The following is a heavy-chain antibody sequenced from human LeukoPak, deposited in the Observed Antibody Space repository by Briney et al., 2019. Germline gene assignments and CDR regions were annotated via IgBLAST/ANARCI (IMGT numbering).Heavy chain of an antibody. Sequence: ASVKVSCTASGYTFTSYAMHWVRQAPGQRLEWMGWINAGNGDTKYSEKFQGRVTVTRDTSASTAYMELSSLRSEDTAVYYCTRPDGADWGQGTLVTVSS. CDR1: GYTFTSYA. D-gene: IGHD3-16*01. CDR2: INAGNGDT. J-gene: IGHJ4*02. V-gene: IGHV1-3*01. CDR3: TRPDGAD.